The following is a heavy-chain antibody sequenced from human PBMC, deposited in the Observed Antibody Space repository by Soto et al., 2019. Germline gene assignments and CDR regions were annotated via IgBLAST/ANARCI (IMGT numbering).Heavy chain of an antibody. CDR2: MNPTSGNT. V-gene: IGHV1-8*01. J-gene: IGHJ5*01. Sequence: QVQLVQSGAEVKTPGASVKVSCKASGYTFTKYDMNWVRQAPGQGLEWMGWMNPTSGNTGYAQKFQGRLTMTWDTAIGIAHMELSSLRNEDTAVYYCARSEGHTFNWLDSWGQGALVTVSA. CDR3: ARSEGHTFNWLDS. D-gene: IGHD2-2*02. CDR1: GYTFTKYD.